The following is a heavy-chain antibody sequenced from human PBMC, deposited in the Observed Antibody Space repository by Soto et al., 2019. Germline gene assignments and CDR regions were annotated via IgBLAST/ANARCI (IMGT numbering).Heavy chain of an antibody. J-gene: IGHJ4*02. CDR3: GRHRHGFTICQG. CDR1: GASISSSSYY. V-gene: IGHV4-39*01. CDR2: VSYSGRT. Sequence: QLQLQESGPGLVKPSETLSLTCTVSGASISSSSYYWGWIRQPPGKGLGWIGSVSYSGRTYYNRSLTSRVSFPVESPKQQYSLLLGSVTAAVTAVLYCGRHRHGFTICQGWGQESLVTVSS. D-gene: IGHD3-3*01.